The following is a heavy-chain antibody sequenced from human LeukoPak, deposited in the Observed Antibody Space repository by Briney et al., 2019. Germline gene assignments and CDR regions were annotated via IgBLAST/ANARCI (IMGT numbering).Heavy chain of an antibody. D-gene: IGHD1-26*01. Sequence: ASVKVSCKASGYTFTSYGISWVRQAPGQGLEWLGWITTYNGNSNYAQESQGRVIMTTDTATSTAYMELKSLKSDDTAVYYCARAFPRGAFTAYYSYMDVWGKGTTVTVSS. V-gene: IGHV1-18*01. CDR2: ITTYNGNS. CDR3: ARAFPRGAFTAYYSYMDV. J-gene: IGHJ6*03. CDR1: GYTFTSYG.